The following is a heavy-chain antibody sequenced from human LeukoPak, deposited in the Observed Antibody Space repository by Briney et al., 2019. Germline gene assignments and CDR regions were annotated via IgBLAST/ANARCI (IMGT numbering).Heavy chain of an antibody. D-gene: IGHD4-11*01. CDR2: IYYSGST. Sequence: PSETLSLTCTVSGGSIGSSSYYWGWIRQPPGKGLEWIGSIYYSGSTYYNPSLNSRVTISVDTSKNQFSLKLSSVTAADTAVYYCARPTVTTRDGMDVWGQGTTVTVSS. V-gene: IGHV4-39*01. J-gene: IGHJ6*02. CDR3: ARPTVTTRDGMDV. CDR1: GGSIGSSSYY.